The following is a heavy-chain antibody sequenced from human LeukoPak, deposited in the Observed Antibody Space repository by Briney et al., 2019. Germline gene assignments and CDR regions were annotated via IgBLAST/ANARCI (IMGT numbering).Heavy chain of an antibody. CDR2: IYHSGST. Sequence: SGTLSLTCAVSGGSISSSNWWSWVRQPPGKGLEWIGEIYHSGSTNYNPSLKSRVTISVDKSKNQFSLKLSSVTAADTAVYYCARRLSGSQTAALDYWGQGTLVTVSS. V-gene: IGHV4-4*02. J-gene: IGHJ4*02. D-gene: IGHD1-26*01. CDR3: ARRLSGSQTAALDY. CDR1: GGSISSSNW.